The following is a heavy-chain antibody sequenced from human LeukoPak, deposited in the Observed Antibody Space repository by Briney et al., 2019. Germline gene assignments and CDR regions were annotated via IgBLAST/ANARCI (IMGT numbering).Heavy chain of an antibody. CDR2: ISAYNGNT. D-gene: IGHD3-16*01. CDR1: GYTFTSYG. V-gene: IGHV1-18*01. Sequence: ASVKVSCKASGYTFTSYGIIWVRQAPGQGLEWMGWISAYNGNTNYAQKFQGRVTITRNTSISTAYMELSSLRSEDTAVYYCARGTRRRGLGSYYMDVWGKGTTVTVSS. CDR3: ARGTRRRGLGSYYMDV. J-gene: IGHJ6*03.